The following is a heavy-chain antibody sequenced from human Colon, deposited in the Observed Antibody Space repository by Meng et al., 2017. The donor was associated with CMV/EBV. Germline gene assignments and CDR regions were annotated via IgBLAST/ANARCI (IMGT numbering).Heavy chain of an antibody. CDR3: ARDRLTAMVKGGWFDP. V-gene: IGHV6-1*01. J-gene: IGHJ5*02. CDR1: GETVSRNSAA. Sequence: QVQLQQSGPGLVKPSQTLSLPCASPGETVSRNSAAWNWIRQSPSRGLEWLGRTYYRSKWYNDYAVSVKSRITINPDTSKNQFSLQLNSVTPEDTAVYYCARDRLTAMVKGGWFDPWGQGTMVTVSS. D-gene: IGHD5-18*01. CDR2: TYYRSKWYN.